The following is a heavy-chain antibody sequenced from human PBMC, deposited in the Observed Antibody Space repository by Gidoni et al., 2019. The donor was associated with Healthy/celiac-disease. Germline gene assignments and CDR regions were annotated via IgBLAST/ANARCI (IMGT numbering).Heavy chain of an antibody. CDR3: ATLTYYYDSSGYYFDY. CDR2: ISWNSGSI. CDR1: GFTFDDYA. Sequence: EVQLVESGGGLVQPGRSLRLSCAASGFTFDDYAMHWVRKAPGKGLEWVSGISWNSGSIGYADSVKGRFTISRDNAKNSLYLQMNSLRAEDTALYYCATLTYYYDSSGYYFDYWGQGTLVTVSS. V-gene: IGHV3-9*01. J-gene: IGHJ4*02. D-gene: IGHD3-22*01.